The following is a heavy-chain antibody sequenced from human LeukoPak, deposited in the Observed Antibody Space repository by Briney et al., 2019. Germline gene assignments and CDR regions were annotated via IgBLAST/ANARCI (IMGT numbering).Heavy chain of an antibody. CDR1: GGTFSSYA. V-gene: IGHV1-69*04. D-gene: IGHD4-23*01. CDR2: IIPILGIA. CDR3: ARDYGGNSGFDY. Sequence: SVKVSCKASGGTFSSYAISWVRQAPGQGHEWMGRIIPILGIANYAQKFQGRVTITADKSTSTAYMELSSLRSEDTAVYYCARDYGGNSGFDYWGQGTLVTVSS. J-gene: IGHJ4*02.